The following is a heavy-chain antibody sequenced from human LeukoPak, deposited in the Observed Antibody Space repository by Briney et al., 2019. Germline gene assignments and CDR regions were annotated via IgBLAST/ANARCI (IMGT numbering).Heavy chain of an antibody. CDR2: ISAYNGNT. CDR3: ATVAVAGDLDY. V-gene: IGHV1-18*01. D-gene: IGHD6-19*01. CDR1: TSYX. Sequence: TSYXXSXVRQXPGXGXEWMGWISAYNGNTNYAQKLQGRVTMTTDTSTSTAYMELRSLRSDDTAVYYCATVAVAGDLDYWGQGTLVTVSS. J-gene: IGHJ4*02.